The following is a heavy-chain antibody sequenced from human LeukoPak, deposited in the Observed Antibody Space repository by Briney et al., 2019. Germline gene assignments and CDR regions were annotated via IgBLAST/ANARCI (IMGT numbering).Heavy chain of an antibody. CDR1: GFTFSSYA. D-gene: IGHD2-2*01. CDR3: AKDPAWEDIVVVPDY. J-gene: IGHJ4*02. Sequence: GGSLRLSCAASGFTFSSYAMSWVRQAPGKGLEWVSAISGSGGSTYYADSVKRRFTISIADSKNTLYLQMNSLRAEATAVYYCAKDPAWEDIVVVPDYWGQGTLVTVS. CDR2: ISGSGGST. V-gene: IGHV3-23*01.